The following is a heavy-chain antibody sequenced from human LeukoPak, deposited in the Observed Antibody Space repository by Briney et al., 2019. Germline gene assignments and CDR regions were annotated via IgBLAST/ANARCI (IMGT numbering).Heavy chain of an antibody. Sequence: GGSLRLSCASSGFTFSDFWMSWVRQAPGKGLECVASTNEAGGDKLYVDSVKGRFTISRDNSKNSLSLQMNSLTAEDTAIYYCAIATTGRGAFGSWGQGTLVSVSS. V-gene: IGHV3-7*01. CDR1: GFTFSDFW. CDR3: AIATTGRGAFGS. D-gene: IGHD1-1*01. CDR2: TNEAGGDK. J-gene: IGHJ4*02.